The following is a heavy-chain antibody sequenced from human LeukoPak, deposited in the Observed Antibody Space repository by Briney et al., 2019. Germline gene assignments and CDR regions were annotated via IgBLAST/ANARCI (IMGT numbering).Heavy chain of an antibody. CDR1: GYTFTDYY. V-gene: IGHV1-2*02. D-gene: IGHD3-22*01. Sequence: ASVKVSCKASGYTFTDYYMHWVRQAPGQRLEWMGWINPNSGATKYAQRFQGRVTMTRDTSISTAYMELSRLTSDDTAVYYCARGEYVISGYRNDAFDIWGQGTMVTVSS. CDR2: INPNSGAT. CDR3: ARGEYVISGYRNDAFDI. J-gene: IGHJ3*02.